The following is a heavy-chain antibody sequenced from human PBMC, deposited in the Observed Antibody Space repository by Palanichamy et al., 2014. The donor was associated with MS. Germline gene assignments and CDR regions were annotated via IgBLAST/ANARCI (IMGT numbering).Heavy chain of an antibody. Sequence: EVRVGGGLGEAWSRPGGSLRLSCAVSGFMFNAYWMSWVRQAPGKGLEWVANAKEDESEKNYGDSVKGRFTISRDNAKNSLYLQMDSLRAEDTAVYYCARHVVGARVVDYWGQGTLVTVSS. V-gene: IGHV3-7*03. D-gene: IGHD1-26*01. CDR1: GFMFNAYW. CDR2: AKEDESEK. CDR3: ARHVVGARVVDY. J-gene: IGHJ4*02.